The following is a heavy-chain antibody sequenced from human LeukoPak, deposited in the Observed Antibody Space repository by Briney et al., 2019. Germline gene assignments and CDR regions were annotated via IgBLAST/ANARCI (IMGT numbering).Heavy chain of an antibody. J-gene: IGHJ3*02. Sequence: ASVRVSCKASGYTFTRYGISWVRQAPGQGLEWMGMISPSGASTSYAQKFQGRVTMTRDVSTSTVYMELSSLRSEDTAVYYCARHTTGYNSPRDSFNIWGQGTMVTVSS. CDR3: ARHTTGYNSPRDSFNI. CDR1: GYTFTRYG. D-gene: IGHD1-1*01. CDR2: ISPSGAST. V-gene: IGHV1-46*01.